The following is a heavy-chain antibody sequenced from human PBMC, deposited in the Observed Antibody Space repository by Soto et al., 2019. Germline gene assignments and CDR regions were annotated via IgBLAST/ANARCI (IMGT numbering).Heavy chain of an antibody. CDR3: ARDVRGVNYSYYYVMHV. J-gene: IGHJ6*02. Sequence: QVQLVESGGGVVQPGRSLRLSCAASGFTFSSYVMHWVRQAPGKGLEWVAVISYDGSNKYYADSVKGRFTISRDNSKNTLYLQMNSLRAEDTAVYYCARDVRGVNYSYYYVMHVWGQGTTVTVSS. V-gene: IGHV3-30-3*01. D-gene: IGHD3-10*01. CDR2: ISYDGSNK. CDR1: GFTFSSYV.